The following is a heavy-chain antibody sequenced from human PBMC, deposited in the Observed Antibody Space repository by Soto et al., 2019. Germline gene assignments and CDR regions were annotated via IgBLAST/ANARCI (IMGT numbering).Heavy chain of an antibody. D-gene: IGHD3-16*01. CDR2: IYHSGST. CDR1: GVSVTSGGNS. Sequence: SETLSLTCTVSGVSVTSGGNSWTWIRRPPGKGLEWIGYIYHSGSTYYNPSLKSRVSISIDRSRDQFSLNLNSVTAADTAVYFCARSYAGSGQNRDFDQWDKGTRVTVSS. CDR3: ARSYAGSGQNRDFDQ. V-gene: IGHV4-30-2*01. J-gene: IGHJ4*02.